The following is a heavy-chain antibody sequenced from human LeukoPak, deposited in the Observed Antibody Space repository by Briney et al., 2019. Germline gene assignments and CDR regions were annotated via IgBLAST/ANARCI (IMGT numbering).Heavy chain of an antibody. D-gene: IGHD6-6*01. J-gene: IGHJ3*02. CDR1: GYTFTSYG. V-gene: IGHV7-4-1*02. CDR3: ARDLVPAGFDI. CDR2: INTNTGIP. Sequence: ASVKVSCKASGYTFTSYGISWVRQAPGQGLELMGWINTNTGIPTYAQGFAGRLVFSLDTSVTTAYLQITSLKAEDTAVYYCARDLVPAGFDIWGQGTMVTVSS.